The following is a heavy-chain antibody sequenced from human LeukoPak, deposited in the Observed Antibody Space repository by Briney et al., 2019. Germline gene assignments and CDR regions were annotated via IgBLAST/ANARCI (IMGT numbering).Heavy chain of an antibody. CDR3: YADFDLFDH. J-gene: IGHJ4*02. Sequence: GGSLRLSCAASGFIFNRYWMNWVRQAPGQGLEWVANINQDGSEKYYVDSVKGRFSISRDNAKSSLYLRMDSLRAGDTAIYYCYADFDLFDHWGQGTLVTVSS. CDR1: GFIFNRYW. D-gene: IGHD2-2*01. V-gene: IGHV3-7*01. CDR2: INQDGSEK.